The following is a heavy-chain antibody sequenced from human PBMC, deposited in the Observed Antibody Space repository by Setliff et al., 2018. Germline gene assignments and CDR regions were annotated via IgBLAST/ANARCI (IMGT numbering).Heavy chain of an antibody. V-gene: IGHV4-30-4*08. CDR1: GGSISSGDYY. Sequence: KTSETLSLTCTVSGGSISSGDYYWSWIRQPPGKGLEWIWYIYSSGRAYYNPSLKSRVSISVDTSKNQFSLKLSCVTAADTAVYYCASESRYYYDNVGTFDYWGQGTLVTVSS. D-gene: IGHD3-22*01. CDR2: IYSSGRA. J-gene: IGHJ4*02. CDR3: ASESRYYYDNVGTFDY.